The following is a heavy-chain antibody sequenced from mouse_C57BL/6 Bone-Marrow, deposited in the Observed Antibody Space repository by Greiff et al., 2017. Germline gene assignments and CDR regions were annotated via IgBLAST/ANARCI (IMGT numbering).Heavy chain of an antibody. D-gene: IGHD1-2*01. Sequence: VQLQQPGAELVKPGASVKLSCKASGYTFTSYWMQWVKQRPGQGLEWIGEIDPSDSYTNYNQKFKGKATLTVDTSSSPAYMQLSSLTSEDSAVEYCASYGGYYFDYWGQGTTLTVSS. CDR3: ASYGGYYFDY. CDR2: IDPSDSYT. V-gene: IGHV1-50*01. J-gene: IGHJ2*01. CDR1: GYTFTSYW.